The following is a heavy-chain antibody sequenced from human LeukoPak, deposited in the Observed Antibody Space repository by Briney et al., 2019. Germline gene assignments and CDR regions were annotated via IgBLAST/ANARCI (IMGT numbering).Heavy chain of an antibody. CDR1: GYTFTGYY. D-gene: IGHD2-21*01. Sequence: GASVKVSCKASGYTFTGYYMHWVRQAPGQGLEWMRWINPNSGGTNYAQKFQGRVTMTRDTSISTAYMELSRLRSDDTAVYYCARDLSGGGDSSFDYWGQGTLVTVSS. V-gene: IGHV1-2*02. J-gene: IGHJ4*02. CDR3: ARDLSGGGDSSFDY. CDR2: INPNSGGT.